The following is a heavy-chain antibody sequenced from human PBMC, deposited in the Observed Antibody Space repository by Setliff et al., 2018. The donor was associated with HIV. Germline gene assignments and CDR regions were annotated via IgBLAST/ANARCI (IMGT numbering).Heavy chain of an antibody. Sequence: PSETLSLTCAVSGYSISSGYYWGWIRQPPGKGLEWIGSIYHSGRTYYNPSLKSRVTISADTSKNQFSLNLSSVTAAETAVYYCARVGYHGSGRYSFDYWGQGTLVTVSS. CDR2: IYHSGRT. V-gene: IGHV4-38-2*01. J-gene: IGHJ4*02. CDR3: ARVGYHGSGRYSFDY. CDR1: GYSISSGYY. D-gene: IGHD3-10*01.